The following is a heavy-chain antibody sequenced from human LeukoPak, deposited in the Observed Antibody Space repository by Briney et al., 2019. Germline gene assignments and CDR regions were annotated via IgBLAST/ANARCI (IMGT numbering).Heavy chain of an antibody. Sequence: GGSLRLSCAASGFTFSSYAMHWVRQAPGKGLEWVAVISYDGSNKYYADSVKGRFTISRDNSKNTLYLQMNSLRAEDTAVYYCANFNSRGYSYGLDYWGQGTLVTVSS. V-gene: IGHV3-30*04. CDR1: GFTFSSYA. J-gene: IGHJ4*02. D-gene: IGHD5-18*01. CDR2: ISYDGSNK. CDR3: ANFNSRGYSYGLDY.